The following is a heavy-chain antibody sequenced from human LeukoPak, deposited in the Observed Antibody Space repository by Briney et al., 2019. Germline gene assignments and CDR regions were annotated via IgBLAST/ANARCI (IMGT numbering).Heavy chain of an antibody. J-gene: IGHJ4*02. V-gene: IGHV3-30-3*01. CDR1: GFTFSSYW. CDR3: ARSLEKSMETPLDY. Sequence: PGGSLRLSCAASGFTFSSYWMSWVRQAPGKGLEWVAVISYGGSNKYYADSVKGRFTISRDNSKNTLYLQMNSLRAEDTAVYYCARSLEKSMETPLDYWGQGTLVTVSS. D-gene: IGHD2/OR15-2a*01. CDR2: ISYGGSNK.